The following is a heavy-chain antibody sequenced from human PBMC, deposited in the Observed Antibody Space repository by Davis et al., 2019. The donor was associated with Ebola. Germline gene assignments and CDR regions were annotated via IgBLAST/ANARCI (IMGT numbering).Heavy chain of an antibody. V-gene: IGHV1-2*04. Sequence: ASVKVSCKASGYTFTGYYMHWVRQAPGQGLEWMGWINPNSGGTNYAQKFQGWVTMTRDTSISTAYMELSRLRSDDTAMYYCARDPWYYYYGMDVWGQGTTVTVSS. J-gene: IGHJ6*02. CDR3: ARDPWYYYYGMDV. CDR1: GYTFTGYY. CDR2: INPNSGGT.